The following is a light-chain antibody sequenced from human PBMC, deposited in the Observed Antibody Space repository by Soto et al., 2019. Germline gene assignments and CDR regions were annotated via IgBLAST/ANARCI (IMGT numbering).Light chain of an antibody. CDR3: ASWDDSLNGVV. Sequence: QLVLTQPPSASGTPGQRVTISCFGSSSNIGSNTVNWYRQLPGTAPKLLIYSNDQRPSGVPDRLSGSKSGTSASLAISGLQSEDEAEYYCASWDDSLNGVVFGGGTKLTVL. CDR1: SSNIGSNT. J-gene: IGLJ2*01. CDR2: SND. V-gene: IGLV1-44*01.